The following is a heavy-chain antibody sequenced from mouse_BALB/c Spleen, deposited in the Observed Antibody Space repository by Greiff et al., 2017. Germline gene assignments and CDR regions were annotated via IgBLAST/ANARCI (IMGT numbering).Heavy chain of an antibody. CDR1: GFTFSSYA. CDR2: ISSGGSYT. J-gene: IGHJ2*01. V-gene: IGHV5-9-4*01. Sequence: EVKLMESGGGLVKPGGSLKLSCAASGFTFSSYAMSWVRQSPEKRLEWVAEISSGGSYTYYPDTVTGRFTISRDNAKNTLYLEMSSLRSEDTAMYYCAREGRNGNFFDYWGQGTTLTVSS. CDR3: AREGRNGNFFDY. D-gene: IGHD2-1*01.